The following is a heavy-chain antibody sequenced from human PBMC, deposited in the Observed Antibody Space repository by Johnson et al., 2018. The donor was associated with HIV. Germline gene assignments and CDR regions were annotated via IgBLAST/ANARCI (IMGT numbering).Heavy chain of an antibody. J-gene: IGHJ3*02. CDR2: IFSGGST. Sequence: VQLVESGGGLVQPGGSLRLSCAASGFTVSRNYMSWVRQAPGKGLEWVSVIFSGGSTYYAGFVKGRFTISRDNSKNTLYLQMNSLRAEDTAVYYCARACRDGYTCDAFDIWGQGTMVTVSS. CDR1: GFTVSRNY. CDR3: ARACRDGYTCDAFDI. D-gene: IGHD5-24*01. V-gene: IGHV3-66*01.